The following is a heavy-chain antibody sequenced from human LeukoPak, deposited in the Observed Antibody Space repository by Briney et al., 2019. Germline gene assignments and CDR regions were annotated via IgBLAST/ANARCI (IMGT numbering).Heavy chain of an antibody. CDR2: SEGDDSTT. J-gene: IGHJ4*02. D-gene: IGHD6-19*01. CDR3: ARGSDGWFAFDY. Sequence: PGGSLRLPCAASGFTVGRIWMHWVRQAPGEGLEWVSRSEGDDSTTTYADSVKGRFTVSRDTAKNTLYLQMNSLRVEDTAVYYCARGSDGWFAFDYWGQGILVTVSS. CDR1: GFTVGRIW. V-gene: IGHV3-74*03.